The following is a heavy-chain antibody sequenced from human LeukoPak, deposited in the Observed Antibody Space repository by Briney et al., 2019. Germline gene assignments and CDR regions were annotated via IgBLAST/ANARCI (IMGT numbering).Heavy chain of an antibody. D-gene: IGHD4-17*01. J-gene: IGHJ3*02. CDR1: GGSISSSDYY. CDR3: ARNLYGDYAFDI. V-gene: IGHV4-39*07. Sequence: SETLSLTCTVSGGSISSSDYYWNWIPQPPGKGLEWFGEINQSGSTNYNPSLKSRVTLSVDTSNNQFSQKLSSVPAADTAVYYCARNLYGDYAFDIWGQGTLVTVSS. CDR2: INQSGST.